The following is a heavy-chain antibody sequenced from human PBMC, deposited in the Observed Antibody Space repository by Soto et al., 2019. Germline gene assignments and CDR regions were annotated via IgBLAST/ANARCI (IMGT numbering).Heavy chain of an antibody. CDR2: INGGTGHT. CDR1: GYAFTNST. Sequence: QVQLVQSGAEVKKPGASVKLSCKTSGYAFTNSTIHWVRQAPGQSLEWMGWINGGTGHTRYSQKFRARVTITKDSSASSAYMELSSLRSEDTAVYYCARVLTPNWFDPWGQGTLVTVSS. D-gene: IGHD2-15*01. CDR3: ARVLTPNWFDP. J-gene: IGHJ5*02. V-gene: IGHV1-3*01.